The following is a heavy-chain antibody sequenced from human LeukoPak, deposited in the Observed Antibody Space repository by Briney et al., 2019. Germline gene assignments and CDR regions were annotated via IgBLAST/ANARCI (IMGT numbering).Heavy chain of an antibody. D-gene: IGHD6-13*01. CDR2: ISGSGGST. J-gene: IGHJ4*02. V-gene: IGHV3-23*01. Sequence: GGSLRLSCAASGFTLSSYAMSWFRQAPGKGLEWVSAISGSGGSTYYADSVKGRFTISRDNSKNTLYLQMNSLRAEDTAVYYCARTAAAGAYFDYWGQGTLVTVSS. CDR1: GFTLSSYA. CDR3: ARTAAAGAYFDY.